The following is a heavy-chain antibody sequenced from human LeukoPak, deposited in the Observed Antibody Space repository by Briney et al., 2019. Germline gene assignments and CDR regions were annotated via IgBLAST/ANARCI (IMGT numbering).Heavy chain of an antibody. V-gene: IGHV3-74*01. Sequence: PGGSLRLSCAASRFPFSNYWMHWVRQAPGKGLVWVSRINPDGSSTTYADSVKGRFTISRDNVKNTVSLQMNSLRAEDTAAYFCVRALFDYNADEFWGQGTLVTVSS. J-gene: IGHJ4*02. D-gene: IGHD5-12*01. CDR1: RFPFSNYW. CDR2: INPDGSST. CDR3: VRALFDYNADEF.